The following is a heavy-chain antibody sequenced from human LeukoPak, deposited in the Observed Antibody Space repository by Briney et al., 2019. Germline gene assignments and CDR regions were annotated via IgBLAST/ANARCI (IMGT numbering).Heavy chain of an antibody. V-gene: IGHV1-18*01. CDR2: ISAYNGKT. Sequence: ASVKVSCKASGYTFTSYGISWVRQAPGQGLEWMGWISAYNGKTNYAQKLQDRVTMMTDTSTSTAYMELRSLRSDDTAVYYCARDRGGSYLFDYWGQGTLVTVSS. J-gene: IGHJ4*02. CDR1: GYTFTSYG. D-gene: IGHD1-26*01. CDR3: ARDRGGSYLFDY.